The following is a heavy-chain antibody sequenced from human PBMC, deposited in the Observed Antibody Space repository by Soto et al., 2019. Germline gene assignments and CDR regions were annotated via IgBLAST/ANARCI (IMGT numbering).Heavy chain of an antibody. D-gene: IGHD5-18*01. J-gene: IGHJ4*02. Sequence: EVQLLESGGGLVQPGGSLRLSCAASGFTFSSYAMIWVRQAPGKGLEWVSAISGSGGSTYYVDSVYDRLTISRDNSKNTMYLQMNSLRAEYTAGYDGAKKTDTARSYFDYWGQGTLVTVSS. CDR2: ISGSGGST. CDR1: GFTFSSYA. CDR3: AKKTDTARSYFDY. V-gene: IGHV3-23*01.